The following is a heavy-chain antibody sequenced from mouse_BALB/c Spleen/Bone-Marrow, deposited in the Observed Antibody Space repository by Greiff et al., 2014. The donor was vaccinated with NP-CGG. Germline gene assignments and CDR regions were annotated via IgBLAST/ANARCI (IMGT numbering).Heavy chain of an antibody. Sequence: VQLQQSGAELVKPGASVKLSCTASGFNIKDTYMHWVKQRPEQGLEWIGRIDPANGNTKYDPKFQGKATITADTSSNTAYLQLSSLTSEDTAVYYCASYYYGSSSFAYSGQGTLVTVSA. CDR2: IDPANGNT. CDR3: ASYYYGSSSFAY. CDR1: GFNIKDTY. D-gene: IGHD1-1*01. J-gene: IGHJ3*01. V-gene: IGHV14-3*02.